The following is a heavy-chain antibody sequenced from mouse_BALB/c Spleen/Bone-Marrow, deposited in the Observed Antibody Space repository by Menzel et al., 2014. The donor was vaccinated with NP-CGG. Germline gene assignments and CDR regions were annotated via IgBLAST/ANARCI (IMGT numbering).Heavy chain of an antibody. V-gene: IGHV1-42*01. CDR2: INPYTGAT. Sequence: EVQLQQSEPELVKPGTSVKISCKAPGYSFTGYYMHWVKQSHVKSLEWIGRINPYTGATTYNQNFNVKASLTVDKSSSTAYMELHSLTSEDSAVYCCARGDWFTYWGQGTLVTVSA. J-gene: IGHJ3*01. CDR3: ARGDWFTY. CDR1: GYSFTGYY.